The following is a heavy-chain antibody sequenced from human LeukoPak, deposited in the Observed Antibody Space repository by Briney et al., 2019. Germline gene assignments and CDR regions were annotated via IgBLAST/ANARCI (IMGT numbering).Heavy chain of an antibody. Sequence: PGGSVRLSCAASGFTFDDYAMHWARQAPGKGLEWVSIISEGGGSTYYADSVKGRFTISRDNSKNSLYLQMNSLRTEDTALYYCAKDLPTRQWLAEGLDYWGQGTLVTVSS. CDR3: AKDLPTRQWLAEGLDY. J-gene: IGHJ4*02. CDR2: ISEGGGST. CDR1: GFTFDDYA. V-gene: IGHV3-43*02. D-gene: IGHD6-19*01.